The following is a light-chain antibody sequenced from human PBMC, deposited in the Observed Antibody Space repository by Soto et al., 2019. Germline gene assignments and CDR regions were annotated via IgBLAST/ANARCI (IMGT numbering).Light chain of an antibody. CDR2: GAS. CDR1: QRIXSSY. CDR3: QQYDRRRT. V-gene: IGKV3-20*01. J-gene: IGKJ4*01. Sequence: IVLTQSPATLSLSPGERATLSCRASQRIXSSYVAWYQQKPGKATGLLIYGASTRATGIPDSFSGSGCGTDFTITISRLEPEDVAVYYCQQYDRRRTFGGGTKVDIK.